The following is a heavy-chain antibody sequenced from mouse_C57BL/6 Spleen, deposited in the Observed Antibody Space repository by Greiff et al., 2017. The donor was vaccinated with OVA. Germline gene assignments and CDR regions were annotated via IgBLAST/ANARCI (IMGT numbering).Heavy chain of an antibody. D-gene: IGHD2-4*01. V-gene: IGHV1-82*01. CDR2: IYPGDGDT. J-gene: IGHJ2*01. CDR3: ASDYDGAYLDY. CDR1: GYAFSSSW. Sequence: VQLQQSGPELVKPGASVKISCKASGYAFSSSWMNWVKQRPGKGLEWIGRIYPGDGDTNYNGKFKGKATLTADKSSSTAYMQLSSLTSEDSAVYFCASDYDGAYLDYWGQGTTLTVSS.